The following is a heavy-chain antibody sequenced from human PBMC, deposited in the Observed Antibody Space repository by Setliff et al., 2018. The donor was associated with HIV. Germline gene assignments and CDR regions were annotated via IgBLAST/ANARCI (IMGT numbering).Heavy chain of an antibody. J-gene: IGHJ4*02. CDR2: ISGSGSTI. V-gene: IGHV3-48*03. D-gene: IGHD6-13*01. CDR1: GFTFNSHE. Sequence: GGSLRLSCAASGFTFNSHEVNWVRLAPGKGLEWVSYISGSGSTIYYADSVKGRFTISRDNAKNSLYLQMNSLRAEDTAVYYCVRVYRAGSWDYWGQGTLVTVSS. CDR3: VRVYRAGSWDY.